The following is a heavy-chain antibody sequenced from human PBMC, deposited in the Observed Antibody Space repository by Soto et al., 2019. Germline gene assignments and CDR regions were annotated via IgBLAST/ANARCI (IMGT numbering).Heavy chain of an antibody. Sequence: EVQLLESGGGLVQPGGSLRLSCAASGFTFNTYVMNWVRQAPGKGLEWVSTISYSADKTHYADSVKGRFTISRDKSRDTLFLKMNSVRADDAAVYYCARRARTATTNWGAFDVWGQGTMVTVSS. D-gene: IGHD1-7*01. J-gene: IGHJ3*01. V-gene: IGHV3-23*01. CDR2: ISYSADKT. CDR1: GFTFNTYV. CDR3: ARRARTATTNWGAFDV.